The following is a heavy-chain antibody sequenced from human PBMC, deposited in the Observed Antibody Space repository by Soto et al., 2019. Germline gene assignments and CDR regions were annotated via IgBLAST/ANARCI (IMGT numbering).Heavy chain of an antibody. CDR2: IYWDDDK. J-gene: IGHJ4*02. D-gene: IGHD5-12*01. V-gene: IGHV2-5*02. CDR3: AHIDPEIVTVGGHGGFDY. Sequence: QITLKESGPPLVRPPQTLTLTCTFSGFSLTSGVGVGWIRQPPGKALEWLALIYWDDDKRYSPSLKNRLTITKDTSKNQGVLTMTNVGPVDTATYFCAHIDPEIVTVGGHGGFDYWGQGTLVTVSS. CDR1: GFSLTSGVG.